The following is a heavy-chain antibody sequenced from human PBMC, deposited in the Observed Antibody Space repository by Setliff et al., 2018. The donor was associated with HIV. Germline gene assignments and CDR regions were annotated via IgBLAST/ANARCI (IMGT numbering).Heavy chain of an antibody. D-gene: IGHD3-10*01. CDR3: ARNFGLSPSGKYYYYYGMAI. J-gene: IGHJ6*02. CDR2: INPNSGGT. CDR1: GYTFTGYY. Sequence: ASVKVSCKASGYTFTGYYMHWVRQAPGQGLEWMGRINPNSGGTNYAQKFQGRATMTRDTSISTAYMELSRLRSDDTAVYYCARNFGLSPSGKYYYYYGMAIWGQGTTVTVSS. V-gene: IGHV1-2*06.